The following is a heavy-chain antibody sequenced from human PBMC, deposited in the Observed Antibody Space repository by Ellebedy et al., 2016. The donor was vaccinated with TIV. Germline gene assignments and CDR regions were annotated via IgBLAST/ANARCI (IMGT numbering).Heavy chain of an antibody. D-gene: IGHD2-21*02. CDR3: VVVMSAMGI. Sequence: GGSLRLSCAASGFTFSSYDMDWVRQAPGKGLEWVSSISASSTYIYYADSVQGRFTTSRDNAKNSLYLQMNSLRAEDTAVYYCVVVMSAMGIWGQGTLVTVSS. CDR2: ISASSTYI. J-gene: IGHJ4*02. V-gene: IGHV3-21*01. CDR1: GFTFSSYD.